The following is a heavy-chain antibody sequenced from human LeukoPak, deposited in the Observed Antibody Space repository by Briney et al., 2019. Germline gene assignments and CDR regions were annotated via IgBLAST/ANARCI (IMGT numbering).Heavy chain of an antibody. Sequence: ASVKVSCKASGYTFTSYGFSWVRQAPGQGLEWMGWSSGYNGDTNYAQKFQGRVTMTTDTSTNTAYMELRSLRSDDTAVYYCARATRYCSSTSCWAQIYYFDYWGQGTLVTVSS. V-gene: IGHV1-18*04. CDR3: ARATRYCSSTSCWAQIYYFDY. J-gene: IGHJ4*02. CDR1: GYTFTSYG. D-gene: IGHD2-2*01. CDR2: SSGYNGDT.